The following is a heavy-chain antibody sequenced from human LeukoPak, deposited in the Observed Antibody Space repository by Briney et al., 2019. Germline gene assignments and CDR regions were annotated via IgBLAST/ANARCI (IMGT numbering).Heavy chain of an antibody. V-gene: IGHV3-33*01. CDR2: IWKDGSQT. D-gene: IGHD2-15*01. J-gene: IGHJ4*02. Sequence: GGSLRLSCIASGFTFSDDGMHWVRQAPGKGLEWVALIWKDGSQTFYGDSVKGRFIISRDNSRNTLDLQMNSLSAEDTAVYYCVREGIGGTFYRGNFDHWGQGTLVTVSS. CDR3: VREGIGGTFYRGNFDH. CDR1: GFTFSDDG.